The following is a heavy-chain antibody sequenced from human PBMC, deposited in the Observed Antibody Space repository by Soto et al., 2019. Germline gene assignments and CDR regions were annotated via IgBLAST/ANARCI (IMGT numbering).Heavy chain of an antibody. Sequence: SSETLSLTCTVSGGSISTDGHYWSWIRQHPGKDLEWIGYIHYSGSTYYNPSLGSRVLISVDTSKNQYSLNLYSLTAADTAVYYCARDSRGYYFDYWGQGTLVTVSS. J-gene: IGHJ4*02. CDR1: GGSISTDGHY. D-gene: IGHD3-10*01. CDR3: ARDSRGYYFDY. CDR2: IHYSGST. V-gene: IGHV4-31*03.